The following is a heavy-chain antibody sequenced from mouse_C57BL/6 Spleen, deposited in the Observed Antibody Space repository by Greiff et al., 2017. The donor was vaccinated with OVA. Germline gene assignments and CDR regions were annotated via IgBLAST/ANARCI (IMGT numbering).Heavy chain of an antibody. CDR3: ARSQTAWGAMDY. CDR2: INPNNGGT. V-gene: IGHV1-26*01. D-gene: IGHD3-2*01. CDR1: GYTFTDYY. J-gene: IGHJ4*01. Sequence: EVKLQQSGPELVKPGASVKISCKASGYTFTDYYMNWVKQSHGKSLEWIGDINPNNGGTSYNQKFKGKATLTVDKSSSTAYMELRSLTSEDSAVYYCARSQTAWGAMDYWGQGTSVTVSS.